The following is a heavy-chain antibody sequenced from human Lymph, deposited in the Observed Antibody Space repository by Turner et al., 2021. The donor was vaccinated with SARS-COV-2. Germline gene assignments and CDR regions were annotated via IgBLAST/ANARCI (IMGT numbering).Heavy chain of an antibody. CDR2: IYYRGST. Sequence: QVQLQESGPRLVKPVETLSLTCTVSGGSMNSNYWSWIRQPPGKRLEWIGYIYYRGSTNYNPSLESRVTISVDTSRNQFSLNLTSVTAADTAIYYCARETVNNWVDPWGQGTLVTVSS. V-gene: IGHV4-59*01. CDR3: ARETVNNWVDP. J-gene: IGHJ5*02. D-gene: IGHD2-21*02. CDR1: GGSMNSNY.